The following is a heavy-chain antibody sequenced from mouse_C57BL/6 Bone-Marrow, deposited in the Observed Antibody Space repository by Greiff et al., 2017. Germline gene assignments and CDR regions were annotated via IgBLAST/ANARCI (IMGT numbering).Heavy chain of an antibody. D-gene: IGHD2-10*02. Sequence: EVQLQQSGPELVKPGASVKMSCKASGYTFTDYNMHWVQQSHGKSLEWIGYINPNNGGTSYNQKFKGQATLTVNKSSSTAYMEIRSLTSEDYAVYYYARILVVRAYWGQGTLVTVSA. CDR2: INPNNGGT. J-gene: IGHJ3*01. CDR3: ARILVVRAY. CDR1: GYTFTDYN. V-gene: IGHV1-22*01.